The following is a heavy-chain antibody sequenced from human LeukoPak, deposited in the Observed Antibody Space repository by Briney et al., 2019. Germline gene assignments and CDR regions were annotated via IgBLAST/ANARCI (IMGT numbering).Heavy chain of an antibody. V-gene: IGHV4-34*01. CDR3: ARGPMIVSWEHYYYYGMDV. J-gene: IGHJ6*02. CDR1: GGSFSGYY. CDR2: INHSGST. D-gene: IGHD3-22*01. Sequence: PSETLSLTCAVYGGSFSGYYWSWIRQPPGKGLGWIGEINHSGSTNYNPSLKSRVTISVDTSKNQFSLKLSSVTAADTAVYYCARGPMIVSWEHYYYYGMDVWGQGTTVTVSS.